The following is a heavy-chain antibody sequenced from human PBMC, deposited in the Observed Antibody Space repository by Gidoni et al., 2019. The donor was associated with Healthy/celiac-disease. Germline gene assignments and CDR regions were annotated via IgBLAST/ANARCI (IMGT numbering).Heavy chain of an antibody. CDR1: GYTFTSYD. CDR3: ARGVPKWIQLWLPVLYNWVDP. Sequence: QVQLVQSGAEVKKPGASVKVACKASGYTFTSYDINWVRHATGQGLEWMGWMNPNSGNTGYAQMFQVRVTMTRNSSISTAYMELSRLRSEDTAVYYCARGVPKWIQLWLPVLYNWVDPWGQGTLVTVSS. V-gene: IGHV1-8*01. J-gene: IGHJ5*02. CDR2: MNPNSGNT. D-gene: IGHD5-18*01.